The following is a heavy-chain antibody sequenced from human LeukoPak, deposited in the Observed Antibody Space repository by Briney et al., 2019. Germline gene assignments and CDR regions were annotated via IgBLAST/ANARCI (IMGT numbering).Heavy chain of an antibody. CDR1: GYTFTSYG. V-gene: IGHV1-46*01. Sequence: ASVKVSCKASGYTFTSYGISWVRQAPGQGLEWMGTINPSGYRANFAQKFQGRVTMTSDTSTSTVYMELSSLRSEDTAVYYCARLTSTSWYECFDYWGQGTLVTVSS. CDR2: INPSGYRA. D-gene: IGHD6-13*01. J-gene: IGHJ4*02. CDR3: ARLTSTSWYECFDY.